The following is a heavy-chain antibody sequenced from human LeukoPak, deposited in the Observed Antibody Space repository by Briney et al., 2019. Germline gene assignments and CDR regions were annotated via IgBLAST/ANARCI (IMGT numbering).Heavy chain of an antibody. V-gene: IGHV5-51*01. CDR2: IYPGDADT. D-gene: IGHD6-6*01. CDR3: ARQFEYSSTSYYYYYYMDV. CDR1: GYSFTSYW. J-gene: IGHJ6*03. Sequence: GESLKISCKGSGYSFTSYWSGWLRQLPGKGLEWMGIIYPGDADTRYSPSFQGQVPISADKSISTAYLQWSSLKASDTAMYYCARQFEYSSTSYYYYYYMDVWGKGTTVTVSS.